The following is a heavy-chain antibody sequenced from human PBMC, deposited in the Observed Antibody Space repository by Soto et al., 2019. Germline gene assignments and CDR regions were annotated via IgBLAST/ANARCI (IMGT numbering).Heavy chain of an antibody. D-gene: IGHD3-10*01. Sequence: SEPRSLTCAVYRGSFSVYYWSWIRQPPGKGLEWIGEINHSGRKNYNPSLKSRVTISVDTSKNQFSLKLSSVTAADTAVYYCARVGAIRYFDYWGQGTLVTVSS. J-gene: IGHJ4*02. CDR1: RGSFSVYY. V-gene: IGHV4-34*01. CDR3: ARVGAIRYFDY. CDR2: INHSGRK.